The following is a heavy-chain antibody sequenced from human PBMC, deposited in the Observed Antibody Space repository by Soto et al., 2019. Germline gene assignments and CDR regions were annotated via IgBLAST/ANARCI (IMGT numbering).Heavy chain of an antibody. Sequence: PGESLKISCKGSGYGFTSYWIGWVRQMPGKGLEWMGIIYPGDSDTRYSPSFQGQVTISADKSISTAYLQWSSLKASDTAMYYCATHVCSSTSCYLSDYYYGMAVWGKGTTVTVSS. D-gene: IGHD2-2*01. J-gene: IGHJ6*04. CDR3: ATHVCSSTSCYLSDYYYGMAV. CDR1: GYGFTSYW. CDR2: IYPGDSDT. V-gene: IGHV5-51*01.